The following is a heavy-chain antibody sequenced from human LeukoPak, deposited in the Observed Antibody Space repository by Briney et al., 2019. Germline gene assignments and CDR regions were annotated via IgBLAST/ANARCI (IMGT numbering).Heavy chain of an antibody. CDR1: GFTVSSNY. V-gene: IGHV3-66*01. D-gene: IGHD3-22*01. J-gene: IGHJ4*02. Sequence: PGGSLRLSCAASGFTVSSNYMSWVRQAPGKGLEWVSVIYSGGSTYYADSVKGRFTISRDNSKNTLYLQMNSLRAEDTAVYYCARDGRTYYYDSSGYGNWGQGTLVAVSS. CDR2: IYSGGST. CDR3: ARDGRTYYYDSSGYGN.